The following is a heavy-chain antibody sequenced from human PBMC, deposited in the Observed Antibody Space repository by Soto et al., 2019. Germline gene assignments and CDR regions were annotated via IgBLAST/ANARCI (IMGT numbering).Heavy chain of an antibody. V-gene: IGHV3-33*01. D-gene: IGHD3-3*01. J-gene: IGHJ6*02. Sequence: QVQVVESGGGVVQPGRSLRLSCAASGFTFSSFGMHWVRQAPGKGLEWVSLIWYDGSKKSYGDSVKGRFTISRDNSMNTVYLQMNGLRADDTAVYYCARDASYYSLWSGYYPSRNGMDVWGQGTTVTVSS. CDR2: IWYDGSKK. CDR1: GFTFSSFG. CDR3: ARDASYYSLWSGYYPSRNGMDV.